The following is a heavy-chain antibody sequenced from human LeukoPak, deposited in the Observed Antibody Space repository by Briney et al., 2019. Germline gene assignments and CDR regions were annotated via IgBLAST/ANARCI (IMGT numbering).Heavy chain of an antibody. CDR1: GYSISSGYC. D-gene: IGHD1-26*01. J-gene: IGHJ4*02. CDR2: IYHSGST. CDR3: ARALVGATTLFDY. V-gene: IGHV4-38-2*01. Sequence: PSETLSLTCAVSGYSISSGYCWGWIRQPPGKGLEWIGSIYHSGSTYYNPSLKSRVTISVDTSKNQFSLKLSSVTAADTAVYYCARALVGATTLFDYWGQGTLVTVSS.